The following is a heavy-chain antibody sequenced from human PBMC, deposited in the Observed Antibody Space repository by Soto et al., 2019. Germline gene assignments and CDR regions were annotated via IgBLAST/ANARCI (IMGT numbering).Heavy chain of an antibody. Sequence: ASVKVSCKASGYTFTGCYIHWVRRAPGQGLEWMGWINPNSGGTNYAQKFQGRVTMTRDTSISTAYMELSRLRSDDTAVYYCARASAAGLYYYDSSGYYSDWGQGTLVTVSS. V-gene: IGHV1-2*02. J-gene: IGHJ4*02. D-gene: IGHD3-22*01. CDR2: INPNSGGT. CDR3: ARASAAGLYYYDSSGYYSD. CDR1: GYTFTGCY.